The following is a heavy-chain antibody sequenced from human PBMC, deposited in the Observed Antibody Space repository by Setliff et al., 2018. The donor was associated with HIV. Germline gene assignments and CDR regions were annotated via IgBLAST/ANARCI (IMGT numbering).Heavy chain of an antibody. D-gene: IGHD6-13*01. CDR1: GGSFSDYY. V-gene: IGHV4-34*01. CDR2: VNRGIRT. Sequence: SETLSLTCALYGGSFSDYYRSWIRQPPGMGLEWIGEVNRGIRTNYNSSLKSRVTISIDTSRNQFSLTVSSVTAADTAVYFCARGRGSSSSWPIDYWGQGTLVTVSS. J-gene: IGHJ4*02. CDR3: ARGRGSSSSWPIDY.